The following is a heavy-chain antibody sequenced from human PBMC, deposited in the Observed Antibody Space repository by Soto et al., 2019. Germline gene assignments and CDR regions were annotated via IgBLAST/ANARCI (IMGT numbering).Heavy chain of an antibody. D-gene: IGHD1-26*01. CDR2: IIPIFGTA. CDR3: ARDRLGATGDY. CDR1: GGTFSSYA. J-gene: IGHJ4*02. V-gene: IGHV1-69*13. Sequence: ASVKVSCKASGGTFSSYAISWVRQAPGQGLEWMGGIIPIFGTANYAQKFQGRVTITADESTSTAYMELRSLRSDDTAVYFCARDRLGATGDYWGQGTLVTVSS.